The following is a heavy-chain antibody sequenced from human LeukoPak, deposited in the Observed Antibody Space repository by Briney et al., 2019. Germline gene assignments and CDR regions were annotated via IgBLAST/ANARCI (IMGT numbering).Heavy chain of an antibody. V-gene: IGHV4-59*12. CDR1: GGSISSYY. Sequence: SETLSLTCTVSGGSISSYYWSWIRQPPGKGLEWIGYIYYSGSTNYNPSLKSRVSISADTSQNQFSLKLTSMTAADTAVYYCAKNGQSGFSFDPWGQGTLVTVSS. D-gene: IGHD3-3*01. J-gene: IGHJ5*02. CDR3: AKNGQSGFSFDP. CDR2: IYYSGST.